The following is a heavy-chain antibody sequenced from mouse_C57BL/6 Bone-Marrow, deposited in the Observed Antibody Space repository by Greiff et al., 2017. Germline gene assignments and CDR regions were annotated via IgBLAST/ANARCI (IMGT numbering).Heavy chain of an antibody. CDR1: GYTFTGYW. CDR3: ARGGWLLAYCDD. CDR2: ILPGSGST. D-gene: IGHD2-3*01. J-gene: IGHJ2*01. Sequence: VKLQESGAELMKPGASVKLSCKATGYTFTGYWIEWVKQRPGHGLAWIGEILPGSGSTNYNEKFKGKATFTVDTSSNTAYMQLSSLTTEDSAIYYCARGGWLLAYCDDWGQGTTLTVSS. V-gene: IGHV1-9*01.